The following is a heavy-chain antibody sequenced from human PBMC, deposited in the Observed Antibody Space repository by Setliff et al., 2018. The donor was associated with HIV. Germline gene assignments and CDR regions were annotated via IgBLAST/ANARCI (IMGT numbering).Heavy chain of an antibody. CDR1: GGSFSGYD. V-gene: IGHV4-34*01. CDR2: INHSGST. J-gene: IGHJ5*02. D-gene: IGHD5-18*01. CDR3: ARRRGIRGYSS. Sequence: SETLSLTCAVYGGSFSGYDWSWIRQPPGKGLEWIGEINHSGSTNYNPSLKSRVTISVDTSKNQFSLKLYSVTAADTSVYYCARRRGIRGYSSWGQGTLVTVSS.